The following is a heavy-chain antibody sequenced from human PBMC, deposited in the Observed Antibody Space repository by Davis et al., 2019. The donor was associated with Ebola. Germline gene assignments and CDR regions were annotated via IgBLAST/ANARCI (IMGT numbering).Heavy chain of an antibody. J-gene: IGHJ4*02. D-gene: IGHD3-22*01. CDR2: IYPGDSDT. V-gene: IGHV5-51*01. CDR3: ARGWGLSSSTMIVVVTPFDY. Sequence: GESLKISCKGSGYSSTSYWIGWVRQTPGKGLEWMGIIYPGDSDTRYSPSFQGQVTISGDKSISTAYLQWSSLKASDTAMYYCARGWGLSSSTMIVVVTPFDYWGQGTLVTVSS. CDR1: GYSSTSYW.